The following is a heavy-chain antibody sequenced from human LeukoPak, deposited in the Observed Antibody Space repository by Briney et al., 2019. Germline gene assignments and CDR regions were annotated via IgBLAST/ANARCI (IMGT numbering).Heavy chain of an antibody. J-gene: IGHJ6*02. D-gene: IGHD1-26*01. Sequence: SETLSLTCTVSSASISSRNYSWGWIRQSPGKGLEWIGSNSGSTYYNPSLRSRVTLFVHTSKKQLSLKLTSVTAADTAVYYCGRHFYRRGAGQIHYYYYGIDVGGQGTTVTVSS. CDR3: GRHFYRRGAGQIHYYYYGIDV. V-gene: IGHV4-39*01. CDR2: NSGST. CDR1: SASISSRNYS.